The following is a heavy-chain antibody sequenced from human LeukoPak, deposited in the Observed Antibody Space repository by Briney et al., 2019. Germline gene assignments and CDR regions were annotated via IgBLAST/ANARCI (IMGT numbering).Heavy chain of an antibody. CDR1: GFTFSSYA. D-gene: IGHD1-26*01. CDR3: ATSGREGSGSYFRF. V-gene: IGHV3-20*04. CDR2: INWSGTTP. Sequence: GGSLRLSCAASGFTFSSYAMSWVRQTPGKGLEWVSGINWSGTTPTYGGSVKGRFTISRDNAKNSLFLQMNSLRGEDTALYYCATSGREGSGSYFRFWGQGTLVTVSS. J-gene: IGHJ4*02.